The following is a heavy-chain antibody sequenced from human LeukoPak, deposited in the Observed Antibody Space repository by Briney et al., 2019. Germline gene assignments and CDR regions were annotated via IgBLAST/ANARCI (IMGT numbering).Heavy chain of an antibody. CDR1: GYTFTSYD. Sequence: ASVKVSCKASGYTFTSYDINWVRQAPGQGLEWMGWISAYNGNTNYAQKLQGRVTMTTDTSTSTAYMELRSLRSDDTAVYYCARGLRTTVVIYYFDYWGQGTLVTVSS. J-gene: IGHJ4*02. D-gene: IGHD4-23*01. V-gene: IGHV1-18*01. CDR3: ARGLRTTVVIYYFDY. CDR2: ISAYNGNT.